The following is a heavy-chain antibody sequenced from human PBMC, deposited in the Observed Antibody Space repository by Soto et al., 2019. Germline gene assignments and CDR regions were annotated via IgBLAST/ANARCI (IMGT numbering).Heavy chain of an antibody. CDR1: GGSVSSGSYY. J-gene: IGHJ6*02. V-gene: IGHV4-61*01. D-gene: IGHD3-10*01. CDR2: IYYSGST. Sequence: KSSETLSLTCTVSGGSVSSGSYYWSWIRQPPGKGLEWIGYIYYSGSTNYNPSLKSRVTISVDTSKNQFSLKLSSVTAADTAVYYCARAGPSGSYSFYYYYGMDVWGQGTTVTVYS. CDR3: ARAGPSGSYSFYYYYGMDV.